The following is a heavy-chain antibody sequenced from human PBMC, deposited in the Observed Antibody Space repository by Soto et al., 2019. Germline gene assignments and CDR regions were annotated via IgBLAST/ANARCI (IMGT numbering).Heavy chain of an antibody. Sequence: GASVKVSCKASGYRFRSYYVHWVRQAPGQGLEWIAVLNPANGRTTYAETFHGRITITTDTSTSIVFMELSSLRSEDTAVYFCARDTSRRQIYHGMDVWGQGTTVTVSS. CDR2: LNPANGRT. CDR3: ARDTSRRQIYHGMDV. D-gene: IGHD1-1*01. J-gene: IGHJ6*02. V-gene: IGHV1-46*01. CDR1: GYRFRSYY.